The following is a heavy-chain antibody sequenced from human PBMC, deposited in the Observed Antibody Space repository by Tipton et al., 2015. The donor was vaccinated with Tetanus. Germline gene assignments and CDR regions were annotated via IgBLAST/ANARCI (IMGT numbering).Heavy chain of an antibody. CDR2: VHYSGST. D-gene: IGHD3-3*01. CDR1: GGSISSYY. J-gene: IGHJ1*01. Sequence: TLSLTCTVSGGSISSYYWTWIRQPPGRGLEWIGYVHYSGSTNYSPSLRSRVTLSVDTSTNQFSLKLSSVTSADTAVYYCARTSGYLYSNHWGQGTLVTVSS. CDR3: ARTSGYLYSNH. V-gene: IGHV4-59*01.